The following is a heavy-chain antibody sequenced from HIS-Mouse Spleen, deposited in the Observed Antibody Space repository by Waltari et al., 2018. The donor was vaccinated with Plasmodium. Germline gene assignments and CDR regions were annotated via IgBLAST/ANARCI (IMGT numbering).Heavy chain of an antibody. CDR1: GFSLSTSGVG. CDR3: AHSRSSFDY. D-gene: IGHD6-13*01. V-gene: IGHV2-5*02. J-gene: IGHJ4*02. CDR2: IYWDDDN. Sequence: QITLKESGPTLVKPTQTLTLTCTFSGFSLSTSGVGVGWIRQPPGKALEWLALIYWDDDNRYSPSLKSRLTITKDTAKNQVVLTMTNMDPVDTATYYCAHSRSSFDYWGQGTLVTVSS.